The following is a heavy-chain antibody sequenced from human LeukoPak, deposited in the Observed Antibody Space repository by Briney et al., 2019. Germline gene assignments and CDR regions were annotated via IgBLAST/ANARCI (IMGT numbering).Heavy chain of an antibody. Sequence: ASVKVSCKASGYTFTSYYMHWVRQAPGQGLEWMGWINPNSGGTNYAQKFQGRVTMTRDTSISTAYMELSRLRSDDTAVYYCAREGQYYYGSGSYYNYFFDYWGQGTLVTVSS. CDR1: GYTFTSYY. V-gene: IGHV1-2*02. D-gene: IGHD3-10*01. CDR2: INPNSGGT. J-gene: IGHJ4*02. CDR3: AREGQYYYGSGSYYNYFFDY.